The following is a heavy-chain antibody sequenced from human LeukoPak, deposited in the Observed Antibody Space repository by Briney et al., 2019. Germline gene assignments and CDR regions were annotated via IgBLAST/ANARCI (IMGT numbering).Heavy chain of an antibody. D-gene: IGHD3-3*01. Sequence: ASVKVSCKASGYTFTSYDINWVRQATGQGLEWMGWMNPNSGNTGYAQKFQGRVTITRNTSISTAYMELSSLRSEDTAVYYCARGGTYYDFWSGYYRTPDKENWFDPWGQGTLVTVSS. V-gene: IGHV1-8*03. CDR2: MNPNSGNT. J-gene: IGHJ5*02. CDR1: GYTFTSYD. CDR3: ARGGTYYDFWSGYYRTPDKENWFDP.